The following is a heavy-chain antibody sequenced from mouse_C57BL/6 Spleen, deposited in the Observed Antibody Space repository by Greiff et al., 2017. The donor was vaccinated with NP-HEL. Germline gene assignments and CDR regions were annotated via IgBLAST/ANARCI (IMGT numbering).Heavy chain of an antibody. CDR3: AREGHLRWLRRAWFAY. CDR1: GFTFSSYA. D-gene: IGHD2-2*01. Sequence: EVKLMESGGGLVKPGGSLKLSCAASGFTFSSYAMSWVRQTPEKRLEWVATISDGGSYTYYPDNVKGRFTISRDNAKNNLYLQMSHLKSEDTAMYYCAREGHLRWLRRAWFAYWGQGTLVTVSA. V-gene: IGHV5-4*01. J-gene: IGHJ3*01. CDR2: ISDGGSYT.